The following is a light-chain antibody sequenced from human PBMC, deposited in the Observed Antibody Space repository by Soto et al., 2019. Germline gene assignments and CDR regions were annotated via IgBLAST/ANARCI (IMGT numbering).Light chain of an antibody. Sequence: EIVLTQSPATLSLSPGERATLSCRASQSVSSYLAWDQQKPGQAPRLLIYDAPNRATGIPARFSGSGSGTDFTLTISSLEPEDFAVYYCQQRSNWPVTFGQGTKV. J-gene: IGKJ1*01. V-gene: IGKV3-11*01. CDR2: DAP. CDR3: QQRSNWPVT. CDR1: QSVSSY.